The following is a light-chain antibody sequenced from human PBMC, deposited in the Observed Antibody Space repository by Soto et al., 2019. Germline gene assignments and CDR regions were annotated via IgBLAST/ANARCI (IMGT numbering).Light chain of an antibody. V-gene: IGLV1-40*01. CDR1: GSNIGAGFD. Sequence: QSALTQPPSLSGAPGQNIIISCTGGGSNIGAGFDVHWYQQLPGTAPKPLIYGNTNRPSGVPDRFSGSKSGTSASLVITGLQAEDEADYYCQSYDTGLSGPVVFGGGTKLTVL. J-gene: IGLJ2*01. CDR2: GNT. CDR3: QSYDTGLSGPVV.